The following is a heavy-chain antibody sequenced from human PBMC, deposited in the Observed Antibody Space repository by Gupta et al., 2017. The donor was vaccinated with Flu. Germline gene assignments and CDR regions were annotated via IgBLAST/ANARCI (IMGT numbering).Heavy chain of an antibody. D-gene: IGHD1-7*01. Sequence: QGLLVESGGGVVQPGRSLTLPCAASRFVFGSYGMNWVRQAPGKGLEWVAMISYDGDKTSYVDSVKGRFTVSRDNSRDTLYLQMNSLTDDDTAVYYCAKTGTTGYFYMDVWGNGTTVIVSS. CDR3: AKTGTTGYFYMDV. CDR1: RFVFGSYG. V-gene: IGHV3-30*18. J-gene: IGHJ6*03. CDR2: ISYDGDKT.